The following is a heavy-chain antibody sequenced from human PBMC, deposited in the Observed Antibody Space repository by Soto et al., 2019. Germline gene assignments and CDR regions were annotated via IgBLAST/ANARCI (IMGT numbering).Heavy chain of an antibody. CDR3: ARAALPDYGDPGYFDY. V-gene: IGHV4-4*02. D-gene: IGHD4-17*01. CDR1: GGSISSSNW. CDR2: IYHSGST. J-gene: IGHJ4*02. Sequence: QVQLQESGPGLVKPSGTLSLTCAVSGGSISSSNWWSWVRQPPGKGLEWIGEIYHSGSTNYNPSLKSRVPISVDKSKNQFSLKLSSVTAADTAVYYCARAALPDYGDPGYFDYWGQGTLVTVSS.